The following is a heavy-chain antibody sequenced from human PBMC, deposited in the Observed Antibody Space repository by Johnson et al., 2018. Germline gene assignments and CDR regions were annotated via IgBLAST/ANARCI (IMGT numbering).Heavy chain of an antibody. CDR2: ISYDGSNK. Sequence: QVQLVESGGGVVQPGRSLRLSCAASGFTFSSYGMHWVRQAPGKGLEWVAVISYDGSNKYYADSVKGRFTISRDNSKNTLYLQMNSLRAEDTAVYYCSSAEDFWSGLGWVNGMDVWGQGTTVTVSS. V-gene: IGHV3-30*03. CDR3: SSAEDFWSGLGWVNGMDV. CDR1: GFTFSSYG. J-gene: IGHJ6*02. D-gene: IGHD3-3*01.